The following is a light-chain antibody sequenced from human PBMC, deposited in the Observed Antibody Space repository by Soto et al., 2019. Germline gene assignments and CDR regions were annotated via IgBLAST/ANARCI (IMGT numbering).Light chain of an antibody. CDR3: QQYDDSPGT. V-gene: IGKV3-20*01. CDR2: GAS. CDR1: QSVSSSY. Sequence: EIVLTQSPGTLSLSPGERATLSCRASQSVSSSYLAWYQQKPGQAPRLLIYGASSRATGIPDRFSGSGSGTDFTLTISRLEPEDFAVYYCQQYDDSPGTFGQGTELEI. J-gene: IGKJ2*01.